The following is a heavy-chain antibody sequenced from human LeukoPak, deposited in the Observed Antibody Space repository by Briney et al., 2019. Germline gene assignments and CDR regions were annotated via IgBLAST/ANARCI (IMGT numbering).Heavy chain of an antibody. V-gene: IGHV3-30*02. CDR2: IRYDGSNK. CDR3: AKDSIPVAGLDY. D-gene: IGHD6-19*01. Sequence: GGSLRLSCAASGFTFSSYGMHWVRQAPGKGLEWVAFIRYDGSNKYYADSVKGRFTTSRDNSKNTLYLQMNSLRAEDTAVYYCAKDSIPVAGLDYWGQGTLVTVSS. J-gene: IGHJ4*02. CDR1: GFTFSSYG.